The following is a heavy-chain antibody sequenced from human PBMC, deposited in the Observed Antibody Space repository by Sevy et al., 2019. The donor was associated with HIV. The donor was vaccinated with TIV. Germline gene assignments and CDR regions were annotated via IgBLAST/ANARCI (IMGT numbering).Heavy chain of an antibody. CDR2: IYYSGST. CDR1: GGSISSYY. V-gene: IGHV4-59*01. D-gene: IGHD6-13*01. J-gene: IGHJ4*02. CDR3: ARTGPRIAAAGGEFDY. Sequence: SETLSLTCTVSGGSISSYYWSWIRQPPGKGLEWIGYIYYSGSTNYNPSLKSRVTISVDTSKNQFSLKLSSVTAADTAVYYCARTGPRIAAAGGEFDYWRQRTLVTVSS.